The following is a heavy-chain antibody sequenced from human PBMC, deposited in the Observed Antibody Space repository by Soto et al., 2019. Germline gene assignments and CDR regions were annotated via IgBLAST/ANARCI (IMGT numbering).Heavy chain of an antibody. J-gene: IGHJ4*02. V-gene: IGHV3-48*02. CDR3: AREFPRDLGSFDS. Sequence: HPGGSLRLSCAASGFTFSIYSMNWVRQAPGKGLEWVSYISSSSSTIYYADSVKGRFTISRDNAKNSLYLQMNSLRDEDTAVYYCAREFPRDLGSFDSWGQGTLVTVSS. CDR2: ISSSSSTI. CDR1: GFTFSIYS.